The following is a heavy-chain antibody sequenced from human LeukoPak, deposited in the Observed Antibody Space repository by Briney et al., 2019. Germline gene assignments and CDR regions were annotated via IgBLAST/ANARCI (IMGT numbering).Heavy chain of an antibody. CDR3: ARKGRGAYTDLDY. D-gene: IGHD2-15*01. Sequence: ASVKVSCKASGYTFTGYFMHWVRQAPGRGLEWMGWLNPNSGDTDYAQRILGRVTMTRDTSISTAYMELSRLGSDDTAVYFCARKGRGAYTDLDYWGQRTLVTVSS. CDR2: LNPNSGDT. V-gene: IGHV1-2*02. CDR1: GYTFTGYF. J-gene: IGHJ4*02.